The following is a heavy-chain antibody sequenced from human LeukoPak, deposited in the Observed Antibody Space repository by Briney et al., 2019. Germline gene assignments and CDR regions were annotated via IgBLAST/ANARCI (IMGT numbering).Heavy chain of an antibody. V-gene: IGHV5-51*01. CDR2: IYPGDSDT. Sequence: GESLKISCKGSGYIFTNCWIGWVRQMPGKGLEWMGIIYPGDSDTRYSPSFQGQVTISADKSISTAYLQWSSLKASDTAMYYCARTYYNDSSGLNFDYWGQGTLVTVSS. CDR3: ARTYYNDSSGLNFDY. CDR1: GYIFTNCW. J-gene: IGHJ4*02. D-gene: IGHD3-22*01.